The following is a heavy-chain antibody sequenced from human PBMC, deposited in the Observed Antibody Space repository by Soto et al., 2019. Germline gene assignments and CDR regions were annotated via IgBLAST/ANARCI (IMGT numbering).Heavy chain of an antibody. CDR1: GYTFSSYG. V-gene: IGHV1-18*01. J-gene: IGHJ6*02. D-gene: IGHD3-9*01. Sequence: QVQLVQSGAEVKKPGASVKVSCKASGYTFSSYGISWVRQAPGLGLEWMGWISAYNGNTNYAQKLQGRVTMTTDTPTSTAYTELRSLTSDDTAVYYCARGPNYDILTGNYDGMDVWGQGTTVTVSS. CDR2: ISAYNGNT. CDR3: ARGPNYDILTGNYDGMDV.